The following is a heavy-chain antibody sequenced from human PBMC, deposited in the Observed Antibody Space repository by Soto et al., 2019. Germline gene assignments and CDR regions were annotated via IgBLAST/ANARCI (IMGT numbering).Heavy chain of an antibody. V-gene: IGHV3-23*01. Sequence: GGSLRLSCGASGFTFKNFAMSWVRRAPGKGLEWVSAISDSGVTTYYADSVKGRFAISRDNSKSTLYLHMNSLRADDTAVYYCAKRSGSTSSWYLFDLWGQGTVVTVSS. CDR1: GFTFKNFA. CDR2: ISDSGVTT. CDR3: AKRSGSTSSWYLFDL. D-gene: IGHD6-13*01. J-gene: IGHJ3*01.